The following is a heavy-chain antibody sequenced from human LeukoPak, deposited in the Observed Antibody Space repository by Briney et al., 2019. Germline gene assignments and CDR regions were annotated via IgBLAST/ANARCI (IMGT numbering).Heavy chain of an antibody. J-gene: IGHJ3*02. V-gene: IGHV1-18*01. CDR1: GYTFTSYG. Sequence: ASVKVSFKASGYTFTSYGISWVRQAPGQGLEWMGWISAYNGNTNYAQKLQGRVTMTTDTSTSTAYMELRSLRSDDTAVYYCARPYSSSWWSPRGAFDIWGQGTMVTVSS. D-gene: IGHD6-13*01. CDR3: ARPYSSSWWSPRGAFDI. CDR2: ISAYNGNT.